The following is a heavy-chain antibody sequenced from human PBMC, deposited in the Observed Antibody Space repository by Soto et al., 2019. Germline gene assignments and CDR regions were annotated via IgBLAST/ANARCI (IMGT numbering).Heavy chain of an antibody. D-gene: IGHD6-13*01. CDR3: ARETSLIAAAGKGESYYYYYGMDV. CDR2: TYYRSKWYN. CDR1: GDSVSSNSAA. J-gene: IGHJ6*02. Sequence: LSLTCAISGDSVSSNSAAWNWIRQSPSRGLEWLGRTYYRSKWYNDYAVSVKSRITINPDTSKNQFSLQLNSVTPEDTAVYYCARETSLIAAAGKGESYYYYYGMDVWGRGTTVTVSS. V-gene: IGHV6-1*01.